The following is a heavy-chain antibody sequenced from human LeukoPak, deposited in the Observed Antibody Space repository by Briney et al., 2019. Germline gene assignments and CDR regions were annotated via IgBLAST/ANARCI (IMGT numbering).Heavy chain of an antibody. D-gene: IGHD1-26*01. V-gene: IGHV3-23*01. CDR3: AKKTSDIVGPTTGDY. CDR1: GFTFSSYG. CDR2: ISGSGGST. Sequence: GGSLRLSCAASGFTFSSYGMSWVRQAPGKGLEWVSAISGSGGSTYYADSVKGRFTISRGNSKNTLYLQMNSLRAEDTAVYYCAKKTSDIVGPTTGDYWGQGTLVTVSS. J-gene: IGHJ4*02.